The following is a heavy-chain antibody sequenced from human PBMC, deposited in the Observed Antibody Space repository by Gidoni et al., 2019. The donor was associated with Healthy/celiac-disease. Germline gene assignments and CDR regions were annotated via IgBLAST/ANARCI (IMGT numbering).Heavy chain of an antibody. J-gene: IGHJ4*02. Sequence: QVQLVQSGAEVKKPGSSVKVYCKASGGTFSSYAISWVRQAPGQGLEWMGGIIPIFVTANYAQKFQGRVTITADESTSTAYMELSSLRSEDTAVYYCARLGGDTAMVWGEFDYWGQGTLVTVSS. V-gene: IGHV1-69*01. CDR2: IIPIFVTA. CDR3: ARLGGDTAMVWGEFDY. CDR1: GGTFSSYA. D-gene: IGHD5-18*01.